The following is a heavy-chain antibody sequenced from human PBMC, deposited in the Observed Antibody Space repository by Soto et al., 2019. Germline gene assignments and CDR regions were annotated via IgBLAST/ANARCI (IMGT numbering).Heavy chain of an antibody. Sequence: PSETLSLTCTVSGVSVSRDYQWIWIHQPPGKGLEWIGHISYSGSPYYHPSLRSRLSISVDTSKNQFSLKVKSVTAADTAVYYCARAWDFWGQGTLVTVSS. D-gene: IGHD1-26*01. CDR2: ISYSGSP. J-gene: IGHJ1*01. CDR1: GVSVSRDYQ. V-gene: IGHV4-30-4*01. CDR3: ARAWDF.